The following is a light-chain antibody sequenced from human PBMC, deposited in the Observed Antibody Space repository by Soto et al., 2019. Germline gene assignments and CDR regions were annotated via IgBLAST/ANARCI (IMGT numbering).Light chain of an antibody. V-gene: IGKV4-1*01. CDR1: QRVLYSSNNKNY. J-gene: IGKJ2*01. Sequence: DIVMTQSPDSLAVSLGERATINCKSSQRVLYSSNNKNYLAWYQQRPGQPPKLLIYWASTRESGVPDRFSGSGSVTDYPRTITSLQAEDVAVYYCQQYESTPPTYGQGTKLEIK. CDR3: QQYESTPPT. CDR2: WAS.